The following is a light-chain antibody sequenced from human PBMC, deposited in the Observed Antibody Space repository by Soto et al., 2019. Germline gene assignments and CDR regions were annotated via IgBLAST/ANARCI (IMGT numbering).Light chain of an antibody. V-gene: IGLV2-14*01. CDR3: SSFTSSSTLL. J-gene: IGLJ2*01. Sequence: QSVLTQPASVSGSPGQSITISCTGTSSDVGGYNYVSWYQQHPGKAPKFIIYEVSNRPSGVSNRFSGSKSGNTASLAISGVHAEDEADYYCSSFTSSSTLLFGGGTKLTVL. CDR1: SSDVGGYNY. CDR2: EVS.